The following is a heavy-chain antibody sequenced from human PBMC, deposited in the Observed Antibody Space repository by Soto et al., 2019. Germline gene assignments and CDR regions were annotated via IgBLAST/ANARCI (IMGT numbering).Heavy chain of an antibody. J-gene: IGHJ4*02. CDR2: IIPIFGTA. CDR1: GGTFSSYA. Sequence: SVKVSCKASGGTFSSYAISWVRQAPGQGLEWMGGIIPIFGTANYAQKFQGRVTITADKSTSTAYMELSSLRSEDTAVYYCARGTTMIVLPYYFDYWGQGTLVTVSS. D-gene: IGHD3-22*01. V-gene: IGHV1-69*06. CDR3: ARGTTMIVLPYYFDY.